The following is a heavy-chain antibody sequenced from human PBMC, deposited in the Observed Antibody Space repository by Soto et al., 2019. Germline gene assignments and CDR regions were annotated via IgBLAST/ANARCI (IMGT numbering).Heavy chain of an antibody. D-gene: IGHD3-9*01. V-gene: IGHV1-2*02. CDR1: GYTFTDYY. J-gene: IGHJ4*02. Sequence: ASVKVSCKASGYTFTDYYMHWVRQAPGQGFEWMGRISPKSGGANYAQKFQGRVTMTWDTSLNTAYMELSSLITEDTAVYYCARPPGYITDWYYFDLWGQGTQVTVSS. CDR3: ARPPGYITDWYYFDL. CDR2: ISPKSGGA.